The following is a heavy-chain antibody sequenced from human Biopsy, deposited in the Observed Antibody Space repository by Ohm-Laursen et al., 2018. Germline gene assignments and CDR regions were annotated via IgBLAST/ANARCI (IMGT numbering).Heavy chain of an antibody. CDR3: VRSLRNYDFLDS. D-gene: IGHD3-16*01. CDR2: LTWNSGTI. J-gene: IGHJ4*02. CDR1: GFNFDDYA. Sequence: SLRLSCTASGFNFDDYAMHWIRQGPGKGLEWVAGLTWNSGTIAYAGSVRGRFTISRDNAKNSLYLQMNNLTSEDTALYYCVRSLRNYDFLDSWGQGTLVSVSS. V-gene: IGHV3-9*01.